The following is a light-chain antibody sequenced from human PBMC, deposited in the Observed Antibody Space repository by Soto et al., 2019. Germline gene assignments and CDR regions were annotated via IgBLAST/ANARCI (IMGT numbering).Light chain of an antibody. J-gene: IGLJ1*01. Sequence: QSVLTQPASVSGSPGQSITISCTGTSSDVGLYDYVSWYQQHPGKAPQLMIYAVSNRPSGVSNRFSASKSGNTASLFISGLQAEDEADYYCSSYTSSSTLDVFGTGTKVTVL. V-gene: IGLV2-14*01. CDR1: SSDVGLYDY. CDR2: AVS. CDR3: SSYTSSSTLDV.